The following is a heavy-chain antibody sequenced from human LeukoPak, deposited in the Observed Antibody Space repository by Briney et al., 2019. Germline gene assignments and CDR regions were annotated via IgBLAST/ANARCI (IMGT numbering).Heavy chain of an antibody. V-gene: IGHV3-23*01. CDR3: AKARGAAAANDFDY. D-gene: IGHD6-13*01. CDR1: GFTFSNYA. CDR2: ISNRGGVT. J-gene: IGHJ4*02. Sequence: GGSLRLSCAASGFTFSNYAMSWVRQAPGKGLEWVSPISNRGGVTYYAESVKGRFTISRDNSKNTLYLQMNSLRAEDTAIYYCAKARGAAAANDFDYWGQGTLFTVSS.